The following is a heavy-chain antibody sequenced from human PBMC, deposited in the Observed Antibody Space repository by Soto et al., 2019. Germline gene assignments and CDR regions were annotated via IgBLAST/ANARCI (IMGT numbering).Heavy chain of an antibody. V-gene: IGHV3-21*01. CDR1: GFTFSSFS. Sequence: PGGSLRLSCAASGFTFSSFSMDWVRQAPGKGLEWVSSISSSSSYIYYADSVKGRFSISRDNAKNSLSLQMNSLRAGDTAVYYCARGGNCSVDWGQGTMVTVSP. D-gene: IGHD2-15*01. J-gene: IGHJ4*02. CDR3: ARGGNCSVD. CDR2: ISSSSSYI.